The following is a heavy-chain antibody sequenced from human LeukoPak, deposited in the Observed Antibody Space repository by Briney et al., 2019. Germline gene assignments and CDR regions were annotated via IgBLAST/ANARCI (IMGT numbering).Heavy chain of an antibody. V-gene: IGHV4-59*12. D-gene: IGHD3-22*01. CDR2: IFYSGST. CDR3: ARDPARNLGSGHLDWYFDL. J-gene: IGHJ2*01. CDR1: GGSISTSY. Sequence: PSETLSLTCTVSGGSISTSYWSWIRQPPGKGLEWIGYIFYSGSTDSNPSLKSRVTISVDMSTNQVSLKLRSVTAADTAVYYCARDPARNLGSGHLDWYFDLWGHGTLVTVSP.